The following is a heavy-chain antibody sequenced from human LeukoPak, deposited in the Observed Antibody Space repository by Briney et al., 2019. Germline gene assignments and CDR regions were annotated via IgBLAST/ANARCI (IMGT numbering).Heavy chain of an antibody. CDR2: IYTSGST. D-gene: IGHD5-18*01. CDR1: GGSISSGSYY. V-gene: IGHV4-61*02. Sequence: SQTLSLTCTVSGGSISSGSYYWNWIRQPAGKGLEWIGRIYTSGSTNYNPSLKSRITISVDTSKNQFSLRLSSVTAADTAVYYCARLVDTAMVTGLVFDYWGQGTLVTVSS. J-gene: IGHJ4*02. CDR3: ARLVDTAMVTGLVFDY.